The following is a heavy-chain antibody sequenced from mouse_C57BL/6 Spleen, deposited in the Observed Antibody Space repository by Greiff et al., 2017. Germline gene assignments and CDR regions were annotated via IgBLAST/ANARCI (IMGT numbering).Heavy chain of an antibody. V-gene: IGHV1-50*01. CDR1: GYTFTSYW. Sequence: VQLQQPGAELVKPGASVKLSCKASGYTFTSYWMQWVKQRPGQGLEWIGEIDPSDSYTNYNQKFKGKATLTVDTSSSTAYMQLSSLTSEDSAVYYCARKIYYGSFDYWGQGTTLTVSS. CDR2: IDPSDSYT. CDR3: ARKIYYGSFDY. D-gene: IGHD2-1*01. J-gene: IGHJ2*01.